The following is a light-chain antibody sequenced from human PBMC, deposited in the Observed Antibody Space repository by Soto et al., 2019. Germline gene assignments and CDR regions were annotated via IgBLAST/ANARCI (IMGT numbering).Light chain of an antibody. CDR1: QSVSSY. Sequence: EIVLTQSPATLSLSPGERATLSCRASQSVSSYLAWYQHKPGQAPRLLIYDASKRATGIPARFSGSGSGTDFTLPISSLEPEDFAVYSCQQRSNWPPTWTFGQGTRVEIK. CDR2: DAS. CDR3: QQRSNWPPTWT. V-gene: IGKV3-11*01. J-gene: IGKJ1*01.